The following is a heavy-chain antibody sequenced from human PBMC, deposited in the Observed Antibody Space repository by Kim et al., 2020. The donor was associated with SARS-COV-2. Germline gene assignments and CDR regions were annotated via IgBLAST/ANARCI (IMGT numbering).Heavy chain of an antibody. D-gene: IGHD3-22*01. J-gene: IGHJ4*02. Sequence: YAQKFQGRVTMTEDTSTDTAYMELSSLRSEDTAVYYCATFYYDSSGYHDYWGQGTLVTVSS. V-gene: IGHV1-24*01. CDR3: ATFYYDSSGYHDY.